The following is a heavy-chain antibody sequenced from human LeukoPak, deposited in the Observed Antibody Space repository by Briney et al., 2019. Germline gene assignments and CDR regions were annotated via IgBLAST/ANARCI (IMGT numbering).Heavy chain of an antibody. V-gene: IGHV3-7*04. D-gene: IGHD3-9*01. CDR2: IKQDGSQK. CDR3: ARDDYHILSGYYKGSDY. Sequence: GGSLRLSCAASGFTFSSFWMSWVRQAPGKGQEWVANIKQDGSQKYYVDSVKGRFTISRDNAKNSLFLQINGLRAEDTAVYYCARDDYHILSGYYKGSDYWGQGTLVTVSS. J-gene: IGHJ4*02. CDR1: GFTFSSFW.